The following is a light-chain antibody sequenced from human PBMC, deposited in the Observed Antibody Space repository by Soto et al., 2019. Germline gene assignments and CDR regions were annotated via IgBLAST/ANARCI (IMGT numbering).Light chain of an antibody. CDR1: QIVSSY. J-gene: IGKJ2*01. V-gene: IGKV3-11*01. CDR3: QQRSNWPPMYT. Sequence: EIVLTQSPATLSLSPGERATLSCRASQIVSSYLAWYQQKPDQAPRLLIYDASNRATGIPARFSGSGSGTDFTLTISSLEPEDFAVYYCQQRSNWPPMYTFGQGTKLEIK. CDR2: DAS.